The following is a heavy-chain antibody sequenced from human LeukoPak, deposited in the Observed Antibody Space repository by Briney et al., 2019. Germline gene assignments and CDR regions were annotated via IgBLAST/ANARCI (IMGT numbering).Heavy chain of an antibody. V-gene: IGHV4-39*01. CDR1: GGSISSSNYC. CDR2: IYYGGST. D-gene: IGHD3-10*01. J-gene: IGHJ5*02. CDR3: AGVRGIISRNWFDP. Sequence: SETLSLTCTVSGGSISSSNYCWGWIRQPPGKGLEWIGTIYYGGSTYYNPSLKSRVTISVDTSKNQFSLKLSSVTAADTAVYFCAGVRGIISRNWFDPWGHGTLVTVSS.